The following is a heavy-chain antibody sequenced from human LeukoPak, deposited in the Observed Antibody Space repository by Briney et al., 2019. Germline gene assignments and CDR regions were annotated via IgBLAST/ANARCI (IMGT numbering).Heavy chain of an antibody. Sequence: EASVKVSCKASGYTFTGYYMHWVRQAPGQGLEWMGWINPNSGGTNYAQKFQGRVTMTRDTSISTAYMELSRLRSDDTAVYYCARVIPAMVRGNQGGKNWFDPWGQGTLVTVSS. CDR1: GYTFTGYY. CDR2: INPNSGGT. J-gene: IGHJ5*02. CDR3: ARVIPAMVRGNQGGKNWFDP. D-gene: IGHD3-10*01. V-gene: IGHV1-2*02.